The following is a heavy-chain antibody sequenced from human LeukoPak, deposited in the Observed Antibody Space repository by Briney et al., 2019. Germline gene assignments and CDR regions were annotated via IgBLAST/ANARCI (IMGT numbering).Heavy chain of an antibody. D-gene: IGHD1-14*01. CDR2: ITNDGKT. CDR1: GFSFSTYW. V-gene: IGHV3-74*01. Sequence: QTGGSLRLSCVASGFSFSTYWMHRVRQAPGKGLVWVSRITNDGKTNYADSVKGRFTISRDNAKNTLYLEMNSLRAEDTAMYYCTRGGNRRGDYWGQGTLVTVSS. CDR3: TRGGNRRGDY. J-gene: IGHJ4*02.